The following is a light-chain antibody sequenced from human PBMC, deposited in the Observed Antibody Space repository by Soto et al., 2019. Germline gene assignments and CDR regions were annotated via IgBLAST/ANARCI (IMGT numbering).Light chain of an antibody. V-gene: IGKV3-20*01. J-gene: IGKJ1*01. CDR2: GAS. CDR3: QQYGSSPP. Sequence: EIPLPQSPGTLSLSPWESSTPSWGASQSVSSSYSACYQQKPGQAPRLLIYGASSRATGIPDRFSGSGSGNDFTLTIIRLEPEYFAVDYCQQYGSSPPFGQGTKVDIK. CDR1: QSVSSSY.